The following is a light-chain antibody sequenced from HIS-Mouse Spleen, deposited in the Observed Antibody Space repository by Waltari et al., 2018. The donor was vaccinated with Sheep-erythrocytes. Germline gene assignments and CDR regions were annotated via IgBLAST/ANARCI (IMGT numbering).Light chain of an antibody. Sequence: QSALTQPASVSGSPGQSITIACTGTSSVVGSYNLVPWYQQHPGKAPKLMIYEGSKRPSGVSNRFSGSKSGNTASLTISGLQAEDEADYYCCSYAGSSTPWVFGGGTKLTVL. CDR3: CSYAGSSTPWV. V-gene: IGLV2-23*01. CDR1: SSVVGSYNL. CDR2: EGS. J-gene: IGLJ3*02.